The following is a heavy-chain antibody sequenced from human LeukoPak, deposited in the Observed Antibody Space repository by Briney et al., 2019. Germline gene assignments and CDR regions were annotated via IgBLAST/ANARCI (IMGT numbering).Heavy chain of an antibody. CDR3: AREGHGGNYYDFWSGYSSDAFDI. V-gene: IGHV3-48*01. CDR1: GFIFSDHY. D-gene: IGHD3-3*01. CDR2: ISSSSSTI. Sequence: PGGSLRLSCAASGFIFSDHYMDWVRQAPGKGLEWVSYISSSSSTIYYADSVKGRFTISRDNAKNSLYLQMNSLRAEDTAVYYCAREGHGGNYYDFWSGYSSDAFDIWGQGTMVTVSS. J-gene: IGHJ3*02.